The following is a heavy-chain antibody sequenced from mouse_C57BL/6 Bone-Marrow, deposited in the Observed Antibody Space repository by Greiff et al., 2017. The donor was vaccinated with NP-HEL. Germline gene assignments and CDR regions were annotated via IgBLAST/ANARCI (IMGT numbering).Heavy chain of an antibody. J-gene: IGHJ1*03. CDR1: GYTFTEYT. Sequence: QVQLQQSGAELVKPGASVKLSCKASGYTFTEYTIHWVKQRSGQGLEWIGWFYPGSGSIKYNEKFKDKATLTADKSSSTVYMELSRLTSEDSAVYFCARHEGYYYGSSFYRYFDVWGTGTTGTVSS. V-gene: IGHV1-62-2*01. CDR3: ARHEGYYYGSSFYRYFDV. CDR2: FYPGSGSI. D-gene: IGHD1-1*01.